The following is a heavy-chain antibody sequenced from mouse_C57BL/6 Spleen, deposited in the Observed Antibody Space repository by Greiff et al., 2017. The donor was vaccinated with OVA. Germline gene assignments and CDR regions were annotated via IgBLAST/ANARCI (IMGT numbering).Heavy chain of an antibody. CDR3: ARSSAQDPFAY. D-gene: IGHD3-2*02. CDR2: INPSTGGT. CDR1: GYSFTGYY. Sequence: VQLKQSGPELVKPGASVKISCKASGYSFTGYYMNWVKQSPEKSLEWIGEINPSTGGTTYNQKFKAKATLTVDKSSSTAYMQLKSLTSEDSAVYYCARSSAQDPFAYWGQGTLVTVSA. J-gene: IGHJ3*01. V-gene: IGHV1-42*01.